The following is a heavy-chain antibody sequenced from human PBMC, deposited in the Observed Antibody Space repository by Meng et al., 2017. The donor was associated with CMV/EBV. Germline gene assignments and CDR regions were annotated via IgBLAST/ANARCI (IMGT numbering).Heavy chain of an antibody. CDR1: GYTFTGYY. Sequence: ASVKVSCKASGYTFTGYYMHWVRQAPGQGLEWMGWINPNSGGTNYAQKFQGRVTMTRDTSISTAYMELSRLRSDDTAVYYCAREVVPAAILSFPYYGMDVWGQGTTVTVSS. D-gene: IGHD2-2*01. V-gene: IGHV1-2*02. CDR3: AREVVPAAILSFPYYGMDV. CDR2: INPNSGGT. J-gene: IGHJ6*02.